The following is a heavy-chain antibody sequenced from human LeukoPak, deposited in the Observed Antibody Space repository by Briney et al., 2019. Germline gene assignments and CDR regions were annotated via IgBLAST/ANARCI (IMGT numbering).Heavy chain of an antibody. J-gene: IGHJ4*02. CDR2: INYSGNT. V-gene: IGHV4-34*01. D-gene: IGHD2-15*01. CDR3: ARRGAAYCRGGNCYSDKYFDY. Sequence: SETLSLTCAVYGGSLSGYYWTWIRQTPGKGLEWIGEINYSGNTNYNRSLKSRVTISADTSKNQFSLRLSSVTAADTAVYYCARRGAAYCRGGNCYSDKYFDYWGQGTQVTVSS. CDR1: GGSLSGYY.